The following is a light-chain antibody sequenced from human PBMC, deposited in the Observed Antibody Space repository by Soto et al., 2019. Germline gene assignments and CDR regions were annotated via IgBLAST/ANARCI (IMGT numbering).Light chain of an antibody. CDR2: DAS. V-gene: IGKV3D-20*02. Sequence: EIVMTQSPATLSVCPGERASLSCRAGQSRSSSYLSWYQQKPGQAPRLLIYDASNRATGIPARFSGSGSGTDFTLTISSLEPEDFAVYYGQQRSNWPPLTFGQGTLLQ. CDR3: QQRSNWPPLT. CDR1: QSRSSSY. J-gene: IGKJ5*01.